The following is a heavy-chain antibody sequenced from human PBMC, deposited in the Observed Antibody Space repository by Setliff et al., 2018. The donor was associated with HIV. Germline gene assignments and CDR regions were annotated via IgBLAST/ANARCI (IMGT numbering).Heavy chain of an antibody. CDR1: GFTVSGNY. V-gene: IGHV3-66*02. CDR3: AMAGALDY. J-gene: IGHJ4*02. Sequence: LRLSCVASGFTVSGNYMSWVRQAPGKGLEWVSGVYASGTTFYADSVKGRFTISRDNSKNTLYLQMNSLRAEDTAVYYCAMAGALDYWGQGTLVTVSS. CDR2: VYASGTT. D-gene: IGHD3-10*01.